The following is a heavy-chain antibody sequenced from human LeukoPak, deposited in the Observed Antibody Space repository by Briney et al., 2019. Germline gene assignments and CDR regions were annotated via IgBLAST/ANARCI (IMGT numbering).Heavy chain of an antibody. CDR2: ISASGGST. D-gene: IGHD3-10*01. V-gene: IGHV3-23*01. CDR3: AKVIWFGELFFDY. CDR1: GFTFSSYA. Sequence: GGALRLSCAASGFTFSSYAMSWVRQAPGKGLEWVSAISASGGSTYYADSVKGRFTISRDNSKNTLYLQMNSLRAEDTAVYYCAKVIWFGELFFDYWGQGTLVTVSS. J-gene: IGHJ4*02.